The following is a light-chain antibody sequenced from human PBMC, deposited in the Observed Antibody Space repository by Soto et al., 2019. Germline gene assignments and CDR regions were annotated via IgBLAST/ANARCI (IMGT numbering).Light chain of an antibody. V-gene: IGKV3-11*01. CDR2: DAS. Sequence: EIVLTQSPATLPLSPGERATLSCRASQSVSSYLAWYQQKPGQAPRLLIYDASNRATGIPARFSGSGSGTDFTLTISSLEPEDFAVYYCQQRSNWPRWTFGQGTKVEIK. J-gene: IGKJ1*01. CDR3: QQRSNWPRWT. CDR1: QSVSSY.